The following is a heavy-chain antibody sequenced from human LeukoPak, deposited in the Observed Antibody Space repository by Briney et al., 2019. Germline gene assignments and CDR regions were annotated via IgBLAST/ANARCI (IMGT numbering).Heavy chain of an antibody. D-gene: IGHD7-27*01. Sequence: PGGSLRLSCVVSGFTFSSYYMNWVRQAPGRGLEWVSSISSSRSYIYYADSVKGRSTISRDDSKRTLSLQMNSLRVEDTAVYYCARDLAWGAFDYWGQGTLVSVSS. CDR1: GFTFSSYY. CDR2: ISSSRSYI. J-gene: IGHJ4*02. CDR3: ARDLAWGAFDY. V-gene: IGHV3-21*04.